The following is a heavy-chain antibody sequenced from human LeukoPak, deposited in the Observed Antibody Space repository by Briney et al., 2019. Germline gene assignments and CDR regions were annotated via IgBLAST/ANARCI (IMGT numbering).Heavy chain of an antibody. CDR2: TSAYNGNT. D-gene: IGHD2-15*01. J-gene: IGHJ4*02. CDR3: ARARGYCSGGSCYADY. CDR1: GYTFTSYG. Sequence: GASVKVSRKASGYTFTSYGISWVRQAPGQGLEWMGWTSAYNGNTNYAQKLQGRVTMTTDTSTSTAYMELRSLRSDDTAVYYCARARGYCSGGSCYADYWGQGTLVTVSS. V-gene: IGHV1-18*01.